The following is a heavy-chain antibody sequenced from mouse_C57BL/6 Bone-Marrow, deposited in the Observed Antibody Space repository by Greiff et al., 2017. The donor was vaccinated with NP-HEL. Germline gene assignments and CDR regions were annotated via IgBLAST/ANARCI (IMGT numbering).Heavy chain of an antibody. Sequence: QVQLKESGPGLVQPSQSLSITCTVSGFSLTSYGVHWVRQSPGKGLEWLGVIWSGGSTDYNAAFISRLSISKDNSKSQVFFKMNSLQADDTAIYYCARRGYYGSSSEYYYAMDYWGQGTSVTVSS. V-gene: IGHV2-2*01. D-gene: IGHD1-1*01. CDR3: ARRGYYGSSSEYYYAMDY. CDR1: GFSLTSYG. CDR2: IWSGGST. J-gene: IGHJ4*01.